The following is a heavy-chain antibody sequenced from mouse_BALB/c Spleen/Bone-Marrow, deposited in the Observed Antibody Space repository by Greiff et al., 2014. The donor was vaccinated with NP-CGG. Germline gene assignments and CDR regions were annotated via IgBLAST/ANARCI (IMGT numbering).Heavy chain of an antibody. CDR1: GFDFSRYW. J-gene: IGHJ3*01. V-gene: IGHV4-1*02. CDR3: ARNGYDGWIAY. D-gene: IGHD2-2*01. CDR2: INPDSSTI. Sequence: EVQLQESGGGLVQPGGSLKLSCAASGFDFSRYWMTWVRQAPGKGLEWIGEINPDSSTINYTPSLKDKFIISRDNAKNTLYLQMSKVRSDDTALYYCARNGYDGWIAYWGQGTLVTVSA.